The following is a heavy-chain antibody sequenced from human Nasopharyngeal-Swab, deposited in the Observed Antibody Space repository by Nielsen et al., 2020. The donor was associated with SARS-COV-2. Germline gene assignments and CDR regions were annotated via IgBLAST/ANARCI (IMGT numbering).Heavy chain of an antibody. CDR1: GFSLSTYG. CDR2: IWYDGSNK. D-gene: IGHD3-10*01. Sequence: GESLKISCAASGFSLSTYGMHWVRQSPVKGLEWLTNIWYDGSNKYYADSVKGRFTVSRDNSKNTLFLEMDSLRVEDTAVYYCARGSSVHAFDVWGQGTEVTVSS. CDR3: ARGSSVHAFDV. J-gene: IGHJ3*01. V-gene: IGHV3-33*01.